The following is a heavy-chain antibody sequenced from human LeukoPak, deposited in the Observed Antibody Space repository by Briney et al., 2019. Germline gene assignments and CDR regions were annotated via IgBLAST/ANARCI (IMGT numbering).Heavy chain of an antibody. Sequence: GGSLRPSCAASGFTFSSYWMSWVRQAPGKGLEWVANTKQDGSEKYYVDSVKGRFTISRDNAKNSLYLQMNSMRATDTAVHYCAREVVVPAAILFYFDYWGQEPWSPSPQ. D-gene: IGHD2-2*01. CDR2: TKQDGSEK. V-gene: IGHV3-7*01. J-gene: IGHJ4*01. CDR1: GFTFSSYW. CDR3: AREVVVPAAILFYFDY.